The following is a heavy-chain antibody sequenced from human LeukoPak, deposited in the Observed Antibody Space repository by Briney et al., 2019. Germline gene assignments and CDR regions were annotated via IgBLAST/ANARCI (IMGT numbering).Heavy chain of an antibody. CDR2: ISGSGGST. D-gene: IGHD3-16*02. CDR1: GFTFSSYG. V-gene: IGHV3-23*01. Sequence: GGSLRLSCAASGFTFSSYGMSWVRQAPGKGLEWVSAISGSGGSTYYADSVKGRFTISRDNSKNTLYLQMNSLRAEDTAVYYCARGVWGSYRFFDYWGQGTLLTVSS. J-gene: IGHJ4*02. CDR3: ARGVWGSYRFFDY.